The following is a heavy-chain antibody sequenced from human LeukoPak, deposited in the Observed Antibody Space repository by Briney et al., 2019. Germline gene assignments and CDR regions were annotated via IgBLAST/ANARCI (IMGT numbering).Heavy chain of an antibody. CDR2: GDPSDSYT. CDR3: ARQEGFGSHDY. V-gene: IGHV5-10-1*01. J-gene: IGHJ4*02. CDR1: GYSVTSYW. D-gene: IGHD3-10*01. Sequence: GESLKISCKGSGYSVTSYWISWVRQMPGKGLEWMGSGDPSDSYTNYSPSFQGHVTISADKSISTDYLQRSSLKASDTAIYYCARQEGFGSHDYWGQGTLVTVSS.